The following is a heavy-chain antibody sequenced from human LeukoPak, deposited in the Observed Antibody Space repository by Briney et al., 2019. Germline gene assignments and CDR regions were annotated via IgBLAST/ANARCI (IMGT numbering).Heavy chain of an antibody. V-gene: IGHV3-15*01. CDR1: GFTFSNVW. CDR2: IKSKTDGGTA. J-gene: IGHJ5*01. CDR3: TARKFES. Sequence: GGSLRLFCAASGFTFSNVWMNWVRQAPGKGLELVGRIKSKTDGGTADYAAPMKGRFTISRDDSENTLYLQTNSLNTEDTALYYCTARKFESWGQGTPVTVSS.